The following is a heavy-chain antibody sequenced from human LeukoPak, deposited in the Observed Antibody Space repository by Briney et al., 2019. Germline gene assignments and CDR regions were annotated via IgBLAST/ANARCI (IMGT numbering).Heavy chain of an antibody. Sequence: SETLSLTCDVYGGSFSGYYWSWIRQPPGKGLEWIGEINHSGSTNYNPSLKSRVTISVDTSKNQFSLKLSSVTAADTAVYYCAGLGVVRGAYGEHYFDYWGQGTLVTVSS. V-gene: IGHV4-34*01. CDR3: AGLGVVRGAYGEHYFDY. J-gene: IGHJ4*02. CDR2: INHSGST. CDR1: GGSFSGYY. D-gene: IGHD3-10*01.